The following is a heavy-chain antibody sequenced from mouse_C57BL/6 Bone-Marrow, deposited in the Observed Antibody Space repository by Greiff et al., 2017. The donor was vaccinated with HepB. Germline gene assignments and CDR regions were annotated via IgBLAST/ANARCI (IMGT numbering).Heavy chain of an antibody. CDR2: ISSGSSTI. CDR3: ARAVDGGFDY. Sequence: EVKLMESGGGLVKPGGSLKLSCAASGFTFSDYGMHWVRQAPEKGLEWVAYISSGSSTIYYADTVKGRFTISRDNAKNTLFLQMTSLRSEDTAMYYCARAVDGGFDYWGQGTTLTVSS. CDR1: GFTFSDYG. V-gene: IGHV5-17*01. J-gene: IGHJ2*01.